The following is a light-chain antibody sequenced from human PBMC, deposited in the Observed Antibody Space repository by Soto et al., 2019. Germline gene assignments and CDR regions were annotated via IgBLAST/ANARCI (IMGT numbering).Light chain of an antibody. CDR3: QQYGNSPRT. V-gene: IGKV3-20*01. J-gene: IGKJ1*01. CDR1: QSVSSSY. CDR2: GVS. Sequence: ETVLTQSPGTLSLSPGARATLSCRASQSVSSSYLAWYQQKPGQAPRLLIYGVSSRATGIPDRFSGSGSGTDFTLTISRLEPEDFAVYYCQQYGNSPRTFGQGTRWIS.